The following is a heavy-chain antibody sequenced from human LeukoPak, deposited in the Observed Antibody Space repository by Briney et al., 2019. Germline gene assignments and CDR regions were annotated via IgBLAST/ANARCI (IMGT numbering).Heavy chain of an antibody. V-gene: IGHV4-34*01. Sequence: SETLSLTCAVYGGTFSGYYWSWIRQSPGKGLEWIGEINPGGSTNYKPSLESRVIISVDTSKNQFSLKMDSVRAADTAVYYCAREDCSGGDCTSFDYWGQGTLVTVSS. D-gene: IGHD2-15*01. CDR1: GGTFSGYY. CDR3: AREDCSGGDCTSFDY. CDR2: INPGGST. J-gene: IGHJ4*02.